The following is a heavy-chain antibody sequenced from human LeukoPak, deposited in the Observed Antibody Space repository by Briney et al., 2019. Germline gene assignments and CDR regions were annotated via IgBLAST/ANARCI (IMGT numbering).Heavy chain of an antibody. CDR2: ISYDGSNK. J-gene: IGHJ4*02. Sequence: GGSLRLSCAASGFPFNSYWMSWVRQAPGKGLEWVAVISYDGSNKYYADSVKGRFTISRDNSKNTLYLQMNSLRAEDTAVYYCARDAGLFSSSWSYFDYWGQGTLVTVSS. V-gene: IGHV3-30-3*01. CDR1: GFPFNSYW. D-gene: IGHD6-13*01. CDR3: ARDAGLFSSSWSYFDY.